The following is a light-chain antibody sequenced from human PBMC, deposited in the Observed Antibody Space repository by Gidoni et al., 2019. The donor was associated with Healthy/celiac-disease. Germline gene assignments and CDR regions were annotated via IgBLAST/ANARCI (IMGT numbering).Light chain of an antibody. CDR2: DAS. CDR1: QSVSSH. Sequence: IVLTQSPATLSLSPGERATLSCRASQSVSSHLASYPQKPVQAPRLLIYDASNGATGIPATFSGTGSGTDFTLTISGLEPVNFAVYYSQRRSNWPSGTFGQGTKVEIK. CDR3: QRRSNWPSGT. V-gene: IGKV3-11*01. J-gene: IGKJ1*01.